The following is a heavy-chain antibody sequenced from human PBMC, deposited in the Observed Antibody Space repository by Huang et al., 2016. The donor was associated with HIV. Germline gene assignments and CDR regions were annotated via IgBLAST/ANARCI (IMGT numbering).Heavy chain of an antibody. Sequence: EVQLVESGGGLVQPGRSLRLSCAASGFTFDDYAFHWVRHAPGKGREWVAVISLNSKSIDYADSVKGRFTISRDNAKNSLYLEMKSLRVEDTALYYCAKDASSGYSSGHSGFKVYFFDFWGQGTLVTVSS. V-gene: IGHV3-9*01. CDR1: GFTFDDYA. D-gene: IGHD5-18*01. J-gene: IGHJ4*02. CDR3: AKDASSGYSSGHSGFKVYFFDF. CDR2: ISLNSKSI.